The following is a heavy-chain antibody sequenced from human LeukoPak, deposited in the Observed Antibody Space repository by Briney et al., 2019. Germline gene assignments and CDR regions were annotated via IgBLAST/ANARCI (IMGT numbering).Heavy chain of an antibody. Sequence: SETLSLTCTVSGDSMSSLYYWGWIRQPPGKGLEWIGSLYYRGSTYYNPSFKSRVTISVDTSKNQFSLKLNSVTAADTAVYYCASYLGQTEVVINPNNYFFDVWGRGTLVTVSS. J-gene: IGHJ2*01. CDR1: GDSMSSLYY. CDR3: ASYLGQTEVVINPNNYFFDV. D-gene: IGHD3-22*01. V-gene: IGHV4-38-2*02. CDR2: LYYRGST.